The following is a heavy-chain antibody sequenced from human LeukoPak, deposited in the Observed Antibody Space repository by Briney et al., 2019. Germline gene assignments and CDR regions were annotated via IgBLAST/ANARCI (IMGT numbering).Heavy chain of an antibody. CDR1: GGSISSSSPY. CDR2: IYYSGTT. D-gene: IGHD3-10*01. J-gene: IGHJ3*02. Sequence: SETLSLTCTVSGGSISSSSPYRGWIRQPPGKGLEWIGSIYYSGTTYYNPSLKSRVTISADTSKNQFSLKLSSVTAADTAVYYCARFPYYYSSGPRYAFDIWGQGTMVTVSS. V-gene: IGHV4-39*01. CDR3: ARFPYYYSSGPRYAFDI.